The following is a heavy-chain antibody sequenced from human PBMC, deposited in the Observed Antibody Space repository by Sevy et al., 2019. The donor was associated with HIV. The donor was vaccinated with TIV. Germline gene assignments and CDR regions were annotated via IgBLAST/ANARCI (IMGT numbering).Heavy chain of an antibody. CDR1: GYTFTSYG. CDR3: AREGGSYDYYYGMDV. CDR2: ISAYNGNT. V-gene: IGHV1-18*01. Sequence: ASVKVSCKASGYTFTSYGISWVRQAPGQGLEWMGWISAYNGNTNYAQKLQGRVTMTKDTSTSTAYMELRSLRSDDTAVYYCAREGGSYDYYYGMDVWGQGTTVTVSS. D-gene: IGHD1-26*01. J-gene: IGHJ6*02.